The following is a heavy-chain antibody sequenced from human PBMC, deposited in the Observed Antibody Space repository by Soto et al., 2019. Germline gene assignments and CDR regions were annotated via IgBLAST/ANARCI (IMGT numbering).Heavy chain of an antibody. V-gene: IGHV3-33*01. D-gene: IGHD3-10*01. J-gene: IGHJ6*02. CDR1: GFTFSSYG. Sequence: QVQLVESGGGVVQPGRSLRLSCAASGFTFSSYGMHWVRQAPGKGLEWVAVIWYDGSNKYYADSVKGRFTISRDNSKNKLYLQMNSLRAEDTAVYYCARDGEYGSGSYYMRGIYYYYGMDVWGQGTTVTVSS. CDR2: IWYDGSNK. CDR3: ARDGEYGSGSYYMRGIYYYYGMDV.